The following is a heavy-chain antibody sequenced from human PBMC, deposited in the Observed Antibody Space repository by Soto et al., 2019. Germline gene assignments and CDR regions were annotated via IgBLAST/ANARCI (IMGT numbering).Heavy chain of an antibody. CDR2: INHSGST. Sequence: PSETLSLTCAVYGGSFSGYYWSWIRQPPGKGLEWIGEINHSGSTNYNPSRKSRVTIAVDTSKNQFSLKLMSVTAADTAVYYYARSNLGGPPGYYYDGMDVWGQGTTVTVSS. V-gene: IGHV4-34*01. CDR3: ARSNLGGPPGYYYDGMDV. D-gene: IGHD3-10*01. CDR1: GGSFSGYY. J-gene: IGHJ6*02.